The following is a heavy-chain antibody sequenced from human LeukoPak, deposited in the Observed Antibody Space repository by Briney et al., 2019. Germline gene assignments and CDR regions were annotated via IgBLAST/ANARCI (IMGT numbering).Heavy chain of an antibody. CDR1: GFTFSDYY. Sequence: GGSLRLSCAASGFTFSDYYMSWIRQAPGKGLEWISYISGSSTYTNYADSVKGRFTISRDDARNSLFLQMNSLRAEDTAVYYCARETEMANLDYWGQGTLVTVSS. CDR3: ARETEMANLDY. V-gene: IGHV3-11*06. D-gene: IGHD5-24*01. J-gene: IGHJ4*02. CDR2: ISGSSTYT.